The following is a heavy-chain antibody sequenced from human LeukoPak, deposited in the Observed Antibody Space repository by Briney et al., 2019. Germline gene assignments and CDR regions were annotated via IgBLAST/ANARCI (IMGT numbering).Heavy chain of an antibody. CDR1: GFTFSSYA. D-gene: IGHD3-22*01. Sequence: GGSLRLSCAASGFTFSSYAMHWVRQAPGKGLEWVAVISYDGSHKYYADSVKGRFTISRDNSKNTLYLQMNSLRAEDTAVYYCARATTMIVVVNPFDYWGQGTLVTVSS. CDR2: ISYDGSHK. CDR3: ARATTMIVVVNPFDY. V-gene: IGHV3-30-3*01. J-gene: IGHJ4*02.